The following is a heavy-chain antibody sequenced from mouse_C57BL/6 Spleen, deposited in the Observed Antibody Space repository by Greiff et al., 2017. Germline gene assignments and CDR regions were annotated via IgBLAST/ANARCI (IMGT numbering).Heavy chain of an antibody. D-gene: IGHD6-1*01. J-gene: IGHJ3*01. V-gene: IGHV14-4*01. Sequence: VQLQQSGAELVRPGASVKLSCTASGFNIKDDYMHWVKQRPEQGLEWIGWIDPENGDTEYASKFQGKATITADTPSNTAYLQLSSLTSEDTAVYHYSTLHRGRICGGMGCAYWGKGTRVCVSA. CDR2: IDPENGDT. CDR3: STLHRGRICGGMGCAY. CDR1: GFNIKDDY.